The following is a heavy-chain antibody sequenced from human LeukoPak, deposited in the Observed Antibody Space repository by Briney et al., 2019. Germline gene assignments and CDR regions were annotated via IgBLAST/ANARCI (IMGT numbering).Heavy chain of an antibody. D-gene: IGHD1-1*01. J-gene: IGHJ6*03. CDR2: IIPRSGTA. V-gene: IGHV1-69*01. CDR3: ARDPAERLRGATYYYYMDV. Sequence: SVKVSCKXSERTFSTHAISWVRQAPGQPLEWMGGIIPRSGTAKYAQKFQGRVTINADESTSTAYMELSSLTSGDTAVYYCARDPAERLRGATYYYYMDVWGKGTTVTVSS. CDR1: ERTFSTHA.